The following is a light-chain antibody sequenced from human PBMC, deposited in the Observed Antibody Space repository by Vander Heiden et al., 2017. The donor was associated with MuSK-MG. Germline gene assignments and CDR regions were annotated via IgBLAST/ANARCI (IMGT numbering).Light chain of an antibody. V-gene: IGKV3-15*01. CDR1: QSVSSN. J-gene: IGKJ4*01. Sequence: EIVMTQAPATVSVAPGATATLSCRPSQSVSSNLAWYQQKPGQAPRLLIYGASTRATGIPARFSGSGSGTEFTLTISSLQSEDFAVYYCQQYNNWPPVTFGGGTKAEIK. CDR3: QQYNNWPPVT. CDR2: GAS.